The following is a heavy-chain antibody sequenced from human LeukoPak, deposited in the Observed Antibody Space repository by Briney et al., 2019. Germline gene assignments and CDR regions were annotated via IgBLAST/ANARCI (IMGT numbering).Heavy chain of an antibody. CDR1: GYTFTSYG. CDR2: ISAYNGNT. Sequence: ASVKVSCKASGYTFTSYGISWVRQAPGQGLEWMGWISAYNGNTNYAQKLQGRVTMITDTSTSTAYMELRSLRSDDTAVYYCARDRGYGSGSYPPLNWFDPWGQGTLVTVSS. D-gene: IGHD3-10*01. J-gene: IGHJ5*02. CDR3: ARDRGYGSGSYPPLNWFDP. V-gene: IGHV1-18*04.